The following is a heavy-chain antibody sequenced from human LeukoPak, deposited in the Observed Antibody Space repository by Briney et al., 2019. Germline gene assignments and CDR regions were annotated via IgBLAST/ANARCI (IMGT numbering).Heavy chain of an antibody. J-gene: IGHJ4*02. CDR3: ARPYCSGGSCYGGYFDY. CDR2: IYPGDSDT. V-gene: IGHV5-51*01. CDR1: GYSFTSYW. D-gene: IGHD2-15*01. Sequence: GESLKISCKGSGYSFTSYWIGWVRQMPGKGLERMGIIYPGDSDTRYSPSFQGQVTISADKSISTAYLQWSSLKASDTAMYYCARPYCSGGSCYGGYFDYWGQGTLVTVSS.